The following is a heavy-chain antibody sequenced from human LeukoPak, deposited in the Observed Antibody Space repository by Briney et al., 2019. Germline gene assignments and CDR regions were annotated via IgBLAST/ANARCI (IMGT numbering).Heavy chain of an antibody. CDR3: ASTSSWYRSFDY. V-gene: IGHV5-51*01. CDR2: INIGDSDT. Sequence: GESLKISCKDSGYSYTNHWIGWVRQMPGKGLEWMGIINIGDSDTTYSPTFQGQVTISADKSIGTAYLQWSSLKASDTATYYCASTSSWYRSFDYWGQGTLVTVSS. J-gene: IGHJ4*02. CDR1: GYSYTNHW. D-gene: IGHD3-16*02.